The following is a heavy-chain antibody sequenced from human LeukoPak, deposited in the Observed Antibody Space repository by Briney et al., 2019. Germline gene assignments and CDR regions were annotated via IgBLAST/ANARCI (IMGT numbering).Heavy chain of an antibody. V-gene: IGHV1-58*02. CDR2: IVVGSGNT. D-gene: IGHD2-15*01. Sequence: SVKVSCKASGFTFTSSAMQWVRQARGQRLEWIGWIVVGSGNTNYAQKFQERVTITRDMSTSTAYMELSSLRSEDTAVYYCAAPVGYCSGGRKGCYYMDVWGKGTTVTVSS. CDR3: AAPVGYCSGGRKGCYYMDV. J-gene: IGHJ6*03. CDR1: GFTFTSSA.